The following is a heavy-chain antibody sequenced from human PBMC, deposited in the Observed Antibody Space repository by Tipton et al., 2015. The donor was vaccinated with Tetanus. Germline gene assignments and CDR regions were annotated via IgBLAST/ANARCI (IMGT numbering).Heavy chain of an antibody. V-gene: IGHV3-53*01. J-gene: IGHJ4*02. CDR1: GFTVSSNY. CDR2: IYSGGNT. Sequence: GSLRLSCAASGFTVSSNYMSWVRQAPGKGLEWVSVIYSGGNTYYADSVKGRFTISRDNSKNTLYLQMNNLRAEDTAVYYCASYCSSTSCRGDYWGQGTLVTVSS. CDR3: ASYCSSTSCRGDY. D-gene: IGHD2-2*01.